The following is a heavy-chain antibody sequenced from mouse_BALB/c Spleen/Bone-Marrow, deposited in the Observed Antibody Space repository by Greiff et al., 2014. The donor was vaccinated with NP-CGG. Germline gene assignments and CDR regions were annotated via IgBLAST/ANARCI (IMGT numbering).Heavy chain of an antibody. D-gene: IGHD4-1*01. CDR3: ARVTGTDWYFDV. CDR1: GFSFTSYG. Sequence: VMLVESGPGLVAPSQSLSITCTVSGFSFTSYGVHWVRQPPGKGLEWLGVIWAGGSTNYNSALMSRLSISKDNSKSQVLLKMNSLQTDDTAMYYCARVTGTDWYFDVWGAGTTVTVSS. CDR2: IWAGGST. J-gene: IGHJ1*01. V-gene: IGHV2-9*02.